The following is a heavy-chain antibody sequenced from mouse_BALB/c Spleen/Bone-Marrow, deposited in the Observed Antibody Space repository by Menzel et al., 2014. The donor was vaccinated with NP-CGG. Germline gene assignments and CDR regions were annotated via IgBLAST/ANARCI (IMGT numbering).Heavy chain of an antibody. V-gene: IGHV2-5*01. CDR2: IWRGGST. CDR1: GFSLTSHG. Sequence: VQLVESGPGLVQPSQSLSITCTVSGFSLTSHGVHWVRQSPGKGLEWLGVIWRGGSTDYNAAFMSRLSITKDNSKSQVFFKMNSLQADDTAIYYCAKNGELGYYFDYWGQGTTLTVSS. CDR3: AKNGELGYYFDY. D-gene: IGHD4-1*01. J-gene: IGHJ2*01.